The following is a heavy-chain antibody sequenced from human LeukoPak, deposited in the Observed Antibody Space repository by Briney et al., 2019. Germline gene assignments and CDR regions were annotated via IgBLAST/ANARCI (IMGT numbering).Heavy chain of an antibody. V-gene: IGHV4-39*01. Sequence: PSETLSLTCTVSGGSISSSSYYWGWIRQPPGKGLEWIGSIYYSGSTYYNPSLKSRVTISVDTSKNQFSLKLSSVTAADTAVYYCARRHSSGYYFDYWGQGTLVTVSS. CDR1: GGSISSSSYY. J-gene: IGHJ4*02. CDR3: ARRHSSGYYFDY. D-gene: IGHD3-22*01. CDR2: IYYSGST.